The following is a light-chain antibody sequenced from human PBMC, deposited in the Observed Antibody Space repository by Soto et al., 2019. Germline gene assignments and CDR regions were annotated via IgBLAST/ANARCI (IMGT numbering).Light chain of an antibody. CDR3: HQTYSTQWT. CDR2: TAS. V-gene: IGKV1-39*01. Sequence: DIQMTQSPPSLSASVGDRVTITCRASQTISNHLNWYQQKPGKAPKLLIYTASSLQSGVPSRFSGSGSGTDFTLTISSLQPEDFATYYCHQTYSTQWTFGQGTKVEVK. CDR1: QTISNH. J-gene: IGKJ1*01.